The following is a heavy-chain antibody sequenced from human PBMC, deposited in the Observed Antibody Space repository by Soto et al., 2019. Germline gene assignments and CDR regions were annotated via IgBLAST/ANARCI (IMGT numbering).Heavy chain of an antibody. CDR2: VSIYQNNK. CDR3: SSYSNYYYGMDF. V-gene: IGHV1-18*04. CDR1: GYIFASYG. Sequence: ASVKVACKDCGYIFASYGISWVRQAPGQGNEWMGWVSIYQNNKRSAQKFQGRVTLTADTSATTASMELRSLTSDDTAVYYFSSYSNYYYGMDFWGQGTTVTVSS. D-gene: IGHD4-4*01. J-gene: IGHJ6*02.